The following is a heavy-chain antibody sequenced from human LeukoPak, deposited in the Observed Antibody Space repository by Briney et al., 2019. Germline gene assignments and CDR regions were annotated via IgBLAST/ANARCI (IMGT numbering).Heavy chain of an antibody. J-gene: IGHJ4*02. D-gene: IGHD6-13*01. Sequence: SVKVSCKASGGTFSSYAISWVRQAPGQGLEWMGGIIPIFGTANYAQKFQGRVTITADESTSTAYMELSSLRSEDTAVYYCARGLGIAAAGYLDYWGQGTLVTVSS. CDR2: IIPIFGTA. V-gene: IGHV1-69*01. CDR1: GGTFSSYA. CDR3: ARGLGIAAAGYLDY.